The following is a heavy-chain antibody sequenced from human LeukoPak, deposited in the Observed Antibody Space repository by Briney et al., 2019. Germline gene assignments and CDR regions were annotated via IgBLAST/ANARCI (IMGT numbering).Heavy chain of an antibody. CDR1: GGSIRSSYYY. Sequence: SETLSLTCTVSGGSIRSSYYYWSWIRQPPGKGLEWIGEINHSGSTNYNPSLKSRVTISVDTSKNQFSLKLSSVTAADTAVYYCARGLGAVAGLGTTVDYWGQGTLVTVSS. V-gene: IGHV4-39*07. D-gene: IGHD6-19*01. J-gene: IGHJ4*02. CDR2: INHSGST. CDR3: ARGLGAVAGLGTTVDY.